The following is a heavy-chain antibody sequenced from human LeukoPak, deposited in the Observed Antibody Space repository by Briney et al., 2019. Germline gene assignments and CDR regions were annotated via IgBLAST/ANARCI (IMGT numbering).Heavy chain of an antibody. D-gene: IGHD3-22*01. Sequence: ASVKVSCKASGYPFTGYYMHWVRQAPGQGFEWMGWINSNIGDTSYAQKFQGRVTLTRDTSISTAYMELSRLTSDDTAVYYCARDKDSSGYLDAFDIWGQGTMVTVSS. CDR1: GYPFTGYY. J-gene: IGHJ3*02. CDR2: INSNIGDT. V-gene: IGHV1-2*02. CDR3: ARDKDSSGYLDAFDI.